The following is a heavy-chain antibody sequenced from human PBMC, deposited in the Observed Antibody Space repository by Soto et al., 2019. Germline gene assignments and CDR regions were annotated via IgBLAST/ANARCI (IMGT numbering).Heavy chain of an antibody. V-gene: IGHV1-18*01. Sequence: ASVKVSCKASGYTFTSYGISWVRQAPGQGLECMGWISAYNGNTNYAQKLQGRVTMTTDTSTSTAYMELRSLRSDDTAVYYCARVYSCEPFGSTSCYLQDYWGQGTLVTVSS. CDR2: ISAYNGNT. J-gene: IGHJ4*02. CDR1: GYTFTSYG. D-gene: IGHD2-2*01. CDR3: ARVYSCEPFGSTSCYLQDY.